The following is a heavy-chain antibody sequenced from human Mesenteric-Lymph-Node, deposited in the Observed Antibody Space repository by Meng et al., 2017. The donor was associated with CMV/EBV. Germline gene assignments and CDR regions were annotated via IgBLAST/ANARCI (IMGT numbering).Heavy chain of an antibody. CDR1: GYTFTGYY. CDR3: ARELGYCSSTSCPFDY. V-gene: IGHV1-2*02. J-gene: IGHJ4*02. D-gene: IGHD2-2*01. CDR2: INPNSGGT. Sequence: SGYTFTGYYMHWVRQAPGQGLEWMGWINPNSGGTNYAQKFQGRVTMTRDTSISTAYMELSRLRSDDTAVYYCARELGYCSSTSCPFDYWGQGTLVTVSS.